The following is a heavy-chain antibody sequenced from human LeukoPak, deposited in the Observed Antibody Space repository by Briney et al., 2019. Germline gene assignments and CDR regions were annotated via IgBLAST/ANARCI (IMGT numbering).Heavy chain of an antibody. CDR2: ISWNSGII. CDR1: GFTFDDYA. CDR3: AKAQSYSLNSYFDY. J-gene: IGHJ4*02. D-gene: IGHD2-15*01. Sequence: GGSLRLXCAASGFTFDDYAMHWVRQAPGKGLEWISGISWNSGIIDYADSVKGRFTISRDNARNSLFLQMNSLRTEDMALYYCAKAQSYSLNSYFDYWGQGTLVTVSS. V-gene: IGHV3-9*03.